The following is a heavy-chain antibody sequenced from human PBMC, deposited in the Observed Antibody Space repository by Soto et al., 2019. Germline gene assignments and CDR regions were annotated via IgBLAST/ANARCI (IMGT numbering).Heavy chain of an antibody. CDR3: ATTYIAASRPTASDL. Sequence: QVQLVQSGAEVREPGPSVKVSCKDSGDTFLYYAFNWVRQAPGQGVEWVGQAIPVFGTTNHAQKFQGRVTLTADESTSTAYMELSSLRFEDTAVYFCATTYIAASRPTASDLWGQGTMVTVSS. D-gene: IGHD6-13*01. J-gene: IGHJ3*01. V-gene: IGHV1-69*01. CDR2: AIPVFGTT. CDR1: GDTFLYYA.